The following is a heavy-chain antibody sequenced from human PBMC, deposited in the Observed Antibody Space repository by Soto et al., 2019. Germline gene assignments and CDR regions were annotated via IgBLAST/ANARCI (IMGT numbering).Heavy chain of an antibody. Sequence: GGSLRFSCAASGFSFNNHAMTWVRQAPGKGLEWVSGISGSGSTTHYADSVKGRFTISRDNSKDTLYLQMNSLRADDTAVYFCAKDRLMLTMVVVGAFDFWGLGTMVTVSS. V-gene: IGHV3-23*01. D-gene: IGHD3-22*01. CDR1: GFSFNNHA. CDR2: ISGSGSTT. J-gene: IGHJ3*01. CDR3: AKDRLMLTMVVVGAFDF.